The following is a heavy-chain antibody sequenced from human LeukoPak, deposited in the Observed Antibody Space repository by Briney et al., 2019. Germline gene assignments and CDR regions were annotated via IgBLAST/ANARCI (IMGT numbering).Heavy chain of an antibody. Sequence: ASVKVSCKASGYTFTGYYMHWVRQAPGQGLEWMGWISPNSGGTNYAQRFQGRVTMTRDTSISTAYMELSRLRSDDTAVYYCARGAYCGGDRYLGAFDIWGQGTMVTVSS. V-gene: IGHV1-2*02. J-gene: IGHJ3*02. CDR1: GYTFTGYY. CDR2: ISPNSGGT. D-gene: IGHD2-21*01. CDR3: ARGAYCGGDRYLGAFDI.